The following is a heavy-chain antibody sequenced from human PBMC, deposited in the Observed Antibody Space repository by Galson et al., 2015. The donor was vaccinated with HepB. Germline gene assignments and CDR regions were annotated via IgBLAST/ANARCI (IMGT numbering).Heavy chain of an antibody. CDR3: AKKRDVGEYPFDY. J-gene: IGHJ4*02. CDR2: ITNNGGTE. CDR1: GFTFSSYA. D-gene: IGHD4-17*01. V-gene: IGHV3-23*01. Sequence: SLRLSCAPSGFTFSSYAMNWVRQAPGKGLEWVSQITNNGGTENHADSVKGRFSISRDNSKNMLYLQMNSLRAEDTALYYCAKKRDVGEYPFDYWGQGTLVTVSS.